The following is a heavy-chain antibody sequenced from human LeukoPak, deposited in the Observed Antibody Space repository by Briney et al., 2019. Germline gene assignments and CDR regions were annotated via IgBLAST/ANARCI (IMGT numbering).Heavy chain of an antibody. V-gene: IGHV3-48*02. CDR2: ISRSISAI. CDR1: GFTFSYYS. CDR3: ARDPYSYDTSGPKPFDY. Sequence: GGSLRLSCAASGFTFSYYSMNWVRQAPGKGLEWVSYISRSISAIYYADSVKGRFTISRDNAKNSLFLQMNSLRDEDTAVYYCARDPYSYDTSGPKPFDYWGQGTLVTVSS. J-gene: IGHJ4*02. D-gene: IGHD3-3*01.